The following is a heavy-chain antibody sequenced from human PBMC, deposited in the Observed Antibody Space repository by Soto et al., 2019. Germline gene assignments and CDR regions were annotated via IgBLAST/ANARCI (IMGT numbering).Heavy chain of an antibody. CDR2: ISAYNGNT. J-gene: IGHJ5*02. V-gene: IGHV1-18*01. D-gene: IGHD2-15*01. Sequence: QVQLVQSGAEVKKPGASVKVSCKASGYTFTSYGISWVRQAPGQGLEWMGWISAYNGNTNYAQKLQGRVTMTTATSTSAAYMELRSLRSDDTAVYYCASDLSSPFCSGGSCYAGWFDPWGQGTLVTVSS. CDR3: ASDLSSPFCSGGSCYAGWFDP. CDR1: GYTFTSYG.